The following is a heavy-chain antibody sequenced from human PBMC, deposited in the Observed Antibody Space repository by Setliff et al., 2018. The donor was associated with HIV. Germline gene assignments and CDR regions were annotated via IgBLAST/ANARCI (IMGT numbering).Heavy chain of an antibody. V-gene: IGHV1-2*06. CDR1: GYTFTDYY. D-gene: IGHD5-12*01. CDR3: ARDDRAVATIL. J-gene: IGHJ4*02. CDR2: INPDSGGA. Sequence: ASVKVSCKASGYTFTDYYMQWVRQAPGQGLEWMGRINPDSGGANYAQKFQGRVTMTRDTSISTAYMGLSSLRSDDTAVYYCARDDRAVATILWGQGTLVTVSS.